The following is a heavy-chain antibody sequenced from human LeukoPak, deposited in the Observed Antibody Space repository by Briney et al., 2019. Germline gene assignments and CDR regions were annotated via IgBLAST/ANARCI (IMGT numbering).Heavy chain of an antibody. CDR1: GFTFSSFW. D-gene: IGHD1-26*01. J-gene: IGHJ4*02. Sequence: GGSLRLSCAASGFTFSSFWLSWVRQARGKGLEWVATIKQDGSEKYYVDSVEGRFTISRDNAKKSLYLQMNTLRAEDTAVYYCARLIVGATDYWGQGTLVTVSP. V-gene: IGHV3-7*01. CDR3: ARLIVGATDY. CDR2: IKQDGSEK.